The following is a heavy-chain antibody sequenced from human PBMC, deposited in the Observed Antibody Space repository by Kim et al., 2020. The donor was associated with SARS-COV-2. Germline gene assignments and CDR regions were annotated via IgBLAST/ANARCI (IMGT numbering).Heavy chain of an antibody. Sequence: PSLKSRVTISVDTYKNQFSLELSSVTAADTAVYYCARTHCSSTSCYTPPVWGQGTTVTVSS. D-gene: IGHD2-2*02. CDR3: ARTHCSSTSCYTPPV. J-gene: IGHJ6*02. V-gene: IGHV4-39*01.